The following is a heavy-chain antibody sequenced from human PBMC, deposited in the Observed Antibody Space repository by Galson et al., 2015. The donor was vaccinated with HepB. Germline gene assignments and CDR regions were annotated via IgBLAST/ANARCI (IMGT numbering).Heavy chain of an antibody. CDR2: ISSSGTTK. V-gene: IGHV3-23*01. D-gene: IGHD6-13*01. Sequence: SLRLSCAASGLTFSGYAMSWVRQAPGKGLDWVSTISSSGTTKYYADSVKGRFTISRDNSKNTLYLQMNSLRAEDTAVYYCARDPLYSSSWHVDYWGQGTLVTVSS. CDR3: ARDPLYSSSWHVDY. CDR1: GLTFSGYA. J-gene: IGHJ4*02.